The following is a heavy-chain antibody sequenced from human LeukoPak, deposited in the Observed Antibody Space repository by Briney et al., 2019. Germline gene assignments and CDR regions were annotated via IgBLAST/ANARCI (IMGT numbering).Heavy chain of an antibody. Sequence: GGSLRLSCAASGFTFSSYGMHWVRQAPGKGLEWVAFIRYDGSNKYYADSVKGRFTISRDNSKNTLYLQMNSLRAEDTAVYYCAKAFIVVVPAAIVDAFDIWGQGTMVTVSS. J-gene: IGHJ3*02. V-gene: IGHV3-30*02. CDR3: AKAFIVVVPAAIVDAFDI. CDR1: GFTFSSYG. CDR2: IRYDGSNK. D-gene: IGHD2-2*01.